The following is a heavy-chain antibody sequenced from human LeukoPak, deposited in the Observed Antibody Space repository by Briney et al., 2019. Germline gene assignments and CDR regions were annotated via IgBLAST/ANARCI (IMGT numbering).Heavy chain of an antibody. CDR1: GSSVSSDYY. V-gene: IGHV4-38-2*01. J-gene: IGHJ4*02. Sequence: SETLSLTCAVSGSSVSSDYYWGWIRQPAGKGLEWIGRVYTSGSTYYNPSLKSRVTISVDTSKNQFSLKLSSVTAADTAVYYCARLGTMRYSDYWGQGTLVTVPS. CDR3: ARLGTMRYSDY. D-gene: IGHD3-3*01. CDR2: VYTSGST.